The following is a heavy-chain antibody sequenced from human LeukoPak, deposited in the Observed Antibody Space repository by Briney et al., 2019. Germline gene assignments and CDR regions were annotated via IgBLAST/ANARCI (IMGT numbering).Heavy chain of an antibody. D-gene: IGHD6-13*01. CDR2: INHSGST. CDR3: ARVTRTALSSSWPTRRYYFDY. V-gene: IGHV4-34*01. CDR1: GGSFSGYY. Sequence: SETLSLTCAVYGGSFSGYYWSWIRQPPGKGLEWIGEINHSGSTNYNPSLKSRVTISVDTSKNQFSPKLSSVTAADTAVYYCARVTRTALSSSWPTRRYYFDYWGQGTLVTVSS. J-gene: IGHJ4*02.